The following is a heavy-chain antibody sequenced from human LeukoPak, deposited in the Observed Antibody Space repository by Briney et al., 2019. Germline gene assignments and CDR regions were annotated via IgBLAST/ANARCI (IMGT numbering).Heavy chain of an antibody. D-gene: IGHD6-13*01. CDR1: GFTFRDYW. CDR2: VKQDGTEK. V-gene: IGHV3-7*01. J-gene: IGHJ4*02. Sequence: PGGSLRPSCEASGFTFRDYWMTWVRQAPGKGLEWVANVKQDGTEKFYVDSVKGRFTISRDNGKNSLYLQMNSLRVEDTAIYYCARAGGTSWADYWGQGTLVTVSS. CDR3: ARAGGTSWADY.